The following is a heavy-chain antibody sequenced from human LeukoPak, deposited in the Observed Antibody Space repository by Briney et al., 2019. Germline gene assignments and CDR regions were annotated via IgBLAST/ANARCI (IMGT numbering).Heavy chain of an antibody. J-gene: IGHJ4*02. D-gene: IGHD3-3*01. CDR1: GDSISIYY. CDR3: ARGSVLRHFNY. V-gene: IGHV4-4*07. Sequence: PSETLSLTCTVSGDSISIYYWSWIRQPAGKGLEWIGRIYTSGSTYYNPSLKSRVTISVDTSKNQFSLKLSSVTAADTAVYYCARGSVLRHFNYWGQGTLVTVSS. CDR2: IYTSGST.